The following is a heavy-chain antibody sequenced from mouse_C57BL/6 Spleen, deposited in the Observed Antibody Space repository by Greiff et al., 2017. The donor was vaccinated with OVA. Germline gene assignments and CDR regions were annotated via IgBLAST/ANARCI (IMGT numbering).Heavy chain of an antibody. V-gene: IGHV7-3*01. J-gene: IGHJ2*01. D-gene: IGHD2-3*01. Sequence: EVKLVESGGGLVQPGGSLSLSCAASGFTFTDYYMSWVRQPPGKALEWLGFIRNKANGYTTEYSASVKGRFTISRDNSQSILYLQMNALRAEDSATYYCARYDDGYLGYWGQGTTLTVSS. CDR1: GFTFTDYY. CDR2: IRNKANGYTT. CDR3: ARYDDGYLGY.